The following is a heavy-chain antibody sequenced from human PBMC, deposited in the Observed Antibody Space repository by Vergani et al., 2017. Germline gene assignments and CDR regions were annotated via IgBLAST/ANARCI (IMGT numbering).Heavy chain of an antibody. CDR1: GYTLTELS. CDR2: FDPEDGET. J-gene: IGHJ3*01. V-gene: IGHV1-24*01. CDR3: ATDLMYYDSSGQHLAL. Sequence: QVQLVQSGAEVKKPGASVKVSCKVSGYTLTELSMHWVRQAPGKGLAWMGGFDPEDGETIYAQKFQGRVTMTEDTSTDTAYMELSSLRSEDTAVYYCATDLMYYDSSGQHLALWGQGTMVTVSS. D-gene: IGHD3-22*01.